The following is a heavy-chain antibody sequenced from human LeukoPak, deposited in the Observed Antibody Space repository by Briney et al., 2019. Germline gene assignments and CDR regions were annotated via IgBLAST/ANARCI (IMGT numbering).Heavy chain of an antibody. Sequence: SETLSLTSAGYGGSFSGYYWSWIRQPPGKGREWIGEINHSGSTNYNPSLKSRVTISVDTSKNQFSLKLSSVTAADTAVYYCARGLIVVVPAALDYWGQGTLVTVSS. CDR3: ARGLIVVVPAALDY. J-gene: IGHJ4*02. V-gene: IGHV4-34*01. D-gene: IGHD2-2*01. CDR2: INHSGST. CDR1: GGSFSGYY.